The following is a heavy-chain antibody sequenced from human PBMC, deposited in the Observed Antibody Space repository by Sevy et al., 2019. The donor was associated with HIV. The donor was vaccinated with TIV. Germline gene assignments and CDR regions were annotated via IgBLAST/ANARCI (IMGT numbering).Heavy chain of an antibody. V-gene: IGHV3-9*01. CDR2: ISWNSGSI. J-gene: IGHJ4*02. CDR3: AKERVSVYRYFDY. D-gene: IGHD2-8*01. Sequence: GGSLRLSCAASGFTFDDYAMHWVRQAPGKGLEWVSGISWNSGSIGYADSVKGRFTISRDNAKNPLYLQMNSLRAEDKALYYCAKERVSVYRYFDYWGQGALVTVSS. CDR1: GFTFDDYA.